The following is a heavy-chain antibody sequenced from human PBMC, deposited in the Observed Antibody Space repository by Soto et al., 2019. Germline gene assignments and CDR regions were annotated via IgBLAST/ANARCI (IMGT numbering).Heavy chain of an antibody. D-gene: IGHD3-10*01. J-gene: IGHJ4*02. Sequence: QVQLVESGGGVVQPGRSLRLSCAASGFTFSSYGMHWVRQAPGKGLEWVAVIWYDGSNKYYADSVKGRFTISRDNSRSTLYLQMNSLRAEDTAVYYGARDNSNYGSEPCDYWGQGTLVTVSS. V-gene: IGHV3-33*01. CDR1: GFTFSSYG. CDR3: ARDNSNYGSEPCDY. CDR2: IWYDGSNK.